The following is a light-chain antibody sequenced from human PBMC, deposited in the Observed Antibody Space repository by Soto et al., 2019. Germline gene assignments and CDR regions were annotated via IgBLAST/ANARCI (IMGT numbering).Light chain of an antibody. J-gene: IGKJ1*01. V-gene: IGKV1-5*01. CDR1: QSISTW. Sequence: DIQVTQSPSSLSASVGDRVNITCRASQSISTWLAWYQQQPGRAPRLLIYDASTLQSGVPPTFSGSGSGTEFTLTISSLQPDDFSSYYCQHYKSYFRTFGQGTKVDIK. CDR2: DAS. CDR3: QHYKSYFRT.